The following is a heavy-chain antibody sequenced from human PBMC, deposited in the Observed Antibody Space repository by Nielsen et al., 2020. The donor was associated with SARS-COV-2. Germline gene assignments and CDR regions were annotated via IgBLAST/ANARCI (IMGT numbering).Heavy chain of an antibody. D-gene: IGHD1/OR15-1a*01. CDR2: INTGNGNT. CDR3: AREAGRGTLSGTERYFDF. CDR1: GYTFTTNA. V-gene: IGHV1-3*04. Sequence: ASVKVSCKSSGYTFTTNAIHWVRQAPGQWLEWMGWINTGNGNTKYSQRSQGRVTFTRDTSASTAHMEPASLNSEDTAIYYCAREAGRGTLSGTERYFDFWGQGTLVTVSS. J-gene: IGHJ4*02.